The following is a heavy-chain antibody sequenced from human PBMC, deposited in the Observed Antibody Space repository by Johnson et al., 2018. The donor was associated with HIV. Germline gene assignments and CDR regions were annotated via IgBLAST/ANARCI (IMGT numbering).Heavy chain of an antibody. CDR3: AKSDCGADAFDT. V-gene: IGHV3-30*02. D-gene: IGHD2-21*01. CDR2: TRYDGSNN. J-gene: IGHJ3*02. CDR1: GLTFSGSG. Sequence: QVQLVESGGGMAQPGGSLRLSCAASGLTFSGSGMPWVRQAPGKGLEWVAFTRYDGSNNNYVDSVKGRFTISRDNSKNTRYLQMNSLLLENPAVYYCAKSDCGADAFDTWGQGTMVTVAS.